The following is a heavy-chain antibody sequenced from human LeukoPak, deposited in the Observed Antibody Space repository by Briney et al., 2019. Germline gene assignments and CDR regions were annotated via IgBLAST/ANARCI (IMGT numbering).Heavy chain of an antibody. CDR1: GFTFSSYW. CDR3: ASGRPGWTSTWSY. D-gene: IGHD6-13*01. J-gene: IGHJ4*02. CDR2: IRSDGS. V-gene: IGHV3-74*01. Sequence: GGSLRLSCAASGFTFSSYWMHWVRQAPGKGLVWVSRIRSDGSNADSVGGRFTISRDSAKNTLYLQMSSLRAEDTAVYYCASGRPGWTSTWSYWGQGTLVTVSS.